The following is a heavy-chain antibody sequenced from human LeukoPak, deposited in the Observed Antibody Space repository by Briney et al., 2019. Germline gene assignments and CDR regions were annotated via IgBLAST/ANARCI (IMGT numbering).Heavy chain of an antibody. Sequence: GGSLRLSCAASGFTFSSYWMHWVRQAPGKGLVWVSRINSDGSSTSYADSVKGRFTISRDNAKNTLYLQMNSLRAEDTAVYYCAREGPFGVVIFDYWGQGTLVTASS. CDR3: AREGPFGVVIFDY. V-gene: IGHV3-74*01. J-gene: IGHJ4*02. CDR1: GFTFSSYW. D-gene: IGHD3-3*01. CDR2: INSDGSST.